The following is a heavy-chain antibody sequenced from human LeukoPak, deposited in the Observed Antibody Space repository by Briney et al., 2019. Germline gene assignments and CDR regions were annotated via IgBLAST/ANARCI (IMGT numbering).Heavy chain of an antibody. CDR1: GFSFNSDW. CDR3: TRRLDD. J-gene: IGHJ4*02. CDR2: IRHDESEK. D-gene: IGHD3-16*01. Sequence: GGSLRLSCAASGFSFNSDWMDWVRQALGKGLEWVANIRHDESEKNYLDSVKGRFTISRDNAQNSLYLQMNGLRVEDTAVYYCTRRLDDWGQGTLVTISS. V-gene: IGHV3-7*01.